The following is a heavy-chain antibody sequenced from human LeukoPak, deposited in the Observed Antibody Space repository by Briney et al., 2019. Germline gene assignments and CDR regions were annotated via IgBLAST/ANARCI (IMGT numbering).Heavy chain of an antibody. CDR2: ISYTGST. V-gene: IGHV4-59*08. J-gene: IGHJ2*01. Sequence: SGTLSLTCTVSGGSIRSYYWSRIRQPPGKGLEWIGYISYTGSTNYNPSLRGPVTISVDTSKNQFSLKLSSVTAADTAVYYCARLLGVQYQVYWYFDLWGRGTLVTVSS. D-gene: IGHD2-2*01. CDR1: GGSIRSYY. CDR3: ARLLGVQYQVYWYFDL.